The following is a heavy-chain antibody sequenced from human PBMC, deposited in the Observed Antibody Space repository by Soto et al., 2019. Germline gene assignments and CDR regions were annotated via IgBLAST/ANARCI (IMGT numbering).Heavy chain of an antibody. Sequence: ASVKVSCKASGGTFSSYAISWVRQAPGQGLEWMGGIIPIFGTANYAQKFQGRVTITADESTSTAYMELSSLGSEDTAVYCCSRGLDGITGTSPPASFDYWGQGTLVTVSS. J-gene: IGHJ4*02. V-gene: IGHV1-69*13. CDR1: GGTFSSYA. CDR2: IIPIFGTA. D-gene: IGHD1-7*01. CDR3: SRGLDGITGTSPPASFDY.